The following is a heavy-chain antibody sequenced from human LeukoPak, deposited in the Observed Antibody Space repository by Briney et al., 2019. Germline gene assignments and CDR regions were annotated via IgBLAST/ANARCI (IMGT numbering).Heavy chain of an antibody. J-gene: IGHJ4*02. CDR1: GGSMTTHH. D-gene: IGHD5-18*01. Sequence: PSETLSLTCTVSGGSMTTHHWNWIRQTPGKGLEWIGYVFDSGRTKENPSLKSRVTLSADTSKNQLSLRLSSVPAADTAVYYCTTIKRGNIFGYFDFWGQGILVTVSS. V-gene: IGHV4-59*11. CDR2: VFDSGRT. CDR3: TTIKRGNIFGYFDF.